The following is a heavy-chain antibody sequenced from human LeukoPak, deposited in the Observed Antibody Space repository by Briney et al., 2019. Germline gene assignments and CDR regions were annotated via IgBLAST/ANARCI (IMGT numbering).Heavy chain of an antibody. CDR1: GFTFSTYA. V-gene: IGHV3-21*01. Sequence: RGSPRLSCATSGFTFSTYAMNWVRQAPGKGLEWVSSISSSSNYIHYADSVKGRFTISRDNAKNSLYLQMNSLRAEDTAVYFCARGTLGAWGWWGQGTLVSVSA. D-gene: IGHD6-19*01. J-gene: IGHJ4*02. CDR2: ISSSSNYI. CDR3: ARGTLGAWGW.